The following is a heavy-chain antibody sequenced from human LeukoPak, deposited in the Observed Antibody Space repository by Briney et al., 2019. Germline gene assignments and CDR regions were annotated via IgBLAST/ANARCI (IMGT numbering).Heavy chain of an antibody. V-gene: IGHV3-23*01. CDR1: GFTFSSYA. J-gene: IGHJ4*02. Sequence: GGSLRLSCAASGFTFSSYAMSWVRQAPGKGLEWASGISGSGGGTYYAGSVKGRFTISRDNSKNTLNLQMNSLRVDDTAVYYCAKDLWFGEFAPDYWGQGALVTVSS. CDR2: ISGSGGGT. D-gene: IGHD3-10*01. CDR3: AKDLWFGEFAPDY.